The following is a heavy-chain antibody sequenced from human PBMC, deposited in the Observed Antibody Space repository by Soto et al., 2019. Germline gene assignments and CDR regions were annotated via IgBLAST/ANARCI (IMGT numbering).Heavy chain of an antibody. J-gene: IGHJ6*02. D-gene: IGHD2-2*01. V-gene: IGHV5-10-1*01. CDR2: IYPSDSYT. Sequence: GESLKISCKGSGYSFTSYWIGWVRQMPGKGLEWMGIIYPSDSYTNYSPSFQGHVTISADKSISTAYLQWSSLKASDTAMYYCARSIKGYCSSTSCPHYYYYGMDVWGQGTTVTVSS. CDR1: GYSFTSYW. CDR3: ARSIKGYCSSTSCPHYYYYGMDV.